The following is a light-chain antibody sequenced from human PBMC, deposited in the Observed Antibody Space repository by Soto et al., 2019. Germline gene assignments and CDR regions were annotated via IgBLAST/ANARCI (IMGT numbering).Light chain of an antibody. CDR3: QQYNSYSSWT. Sequence: DIQMTQSPSTLSASVGDRVTITCRASQSLNSLLAWYQQKPGRAPKLLIYDASTLESGVPSRFSGSGSGTEFTLTIGSLQTDDFATYYCQQYNSYSSWTFGQGTKVDIK. J-gene: IGKJ1*01. CDR1: QSLNSL. V-gene: IGKV1-5*01. CDR2: DAS.